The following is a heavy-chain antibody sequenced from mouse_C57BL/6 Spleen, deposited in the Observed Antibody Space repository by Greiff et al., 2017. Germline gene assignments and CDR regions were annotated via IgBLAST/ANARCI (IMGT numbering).Heavy chain of an antibody. V-gene: IGHV1-62-2*01. Sequence: VQRVESGAELVKPGASVKLSCKASGYTFTEYTIHWVKQRSGQGLEWIGWFYPGSGSIKYNEKFKDKATLTADKSSSTVYMELSRWTSEDSAVYFCARHEAVAGYDLFAYWGQGTLVTVSA. CDR3: ARHEAVAGYDLFAY. CDR2: FYPGSGSI. J-gene: IGHJ3*01. D-gene: IGHD2-3*01. CDR1: GYTFTEYT.